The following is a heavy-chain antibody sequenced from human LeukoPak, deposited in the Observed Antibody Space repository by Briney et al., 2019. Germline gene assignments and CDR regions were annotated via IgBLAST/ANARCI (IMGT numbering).Heavy chain of an antibody. CDR3: ARVLGSSAHYWYFDL. D-gene: IGHD3-16*01. V-gene: IGHV4-59*01. CDR1: GGSISSYY. J-gene: IGHJ2*01. CDR2: IYYSGTS. Sequence: SETLSLTCTVSGGSISSYYWSWIRQPPGKGMEWVGHIYYSGTSSYNHYLRSRVTISLDTSKNQFSLKLISATAAYTAIYYCARVLGSSAHYWYFDLCGRGTLVTVSP.